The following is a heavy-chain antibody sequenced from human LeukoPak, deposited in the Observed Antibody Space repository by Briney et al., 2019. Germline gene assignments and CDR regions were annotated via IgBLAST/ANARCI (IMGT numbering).Heavy chain of an antibody. V-gene: IGHV1-18*01. Sequence: ASVKVSCKASGYTFTSYGISGVRQAPGQGLEWMGWISAYNGNTNYAQKLQGRVTMTTDTSTSTAYMELRSLRSDDTAVYYCARAYDFWSGYYTSEYFDYWGQGTLVTVSS. J-gene: IGHJ4*02. CDR2: ISAYNGNT. D-gene: IGHD3-3*01. CDR3: ARAYDFWSGYYTSEYFDY. CDR1: GYTFTSYG.